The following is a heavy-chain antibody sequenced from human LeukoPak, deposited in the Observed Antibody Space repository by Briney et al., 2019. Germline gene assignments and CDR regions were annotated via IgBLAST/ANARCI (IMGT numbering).Heavy chain of an antibody. CDR3: TTGFSWYEYFQH. CDR2: IKSKTDGGTT. D-gene: IGHD6-13*01. Sequence: GGSLRLSCAASGFTFNNAWTSWVRQAPGKGLEWVGRIKSKTDGGTTDYPAPVEGRFTISRDDSKNTLYLQMNSLKTEDTAVYYCTTGFSWYEYFQHWGQGTLVTVSS. J-gene: IGHJ1*01. V-gene: IGHV3-15*01. CDR1: GFTFNNAW.